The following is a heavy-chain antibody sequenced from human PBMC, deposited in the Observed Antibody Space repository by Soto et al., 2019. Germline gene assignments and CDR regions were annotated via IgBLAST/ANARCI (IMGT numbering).Heavy chain of an antibody. V-gene: IGHV4-30-2*01. J-gene: IGHJ4*02. Sequence: SETLSLTCAVSGGSISSGGYSWSWIRQPPGKGLEWIGYIYHSGSTYYNPSLKSRVTISVDRSKNQFSLKLSSVTAADTAVYYCARATAVGYYFDYWGQGTLVTVS. CDR1: GGSISSGGYS. CDR2: IYHSGST. D-gene: IGHD2-21*02. CDR3: ARATAVGYYFDY.